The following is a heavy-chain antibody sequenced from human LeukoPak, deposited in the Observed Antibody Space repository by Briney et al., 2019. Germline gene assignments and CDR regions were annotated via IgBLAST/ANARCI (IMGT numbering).Heavy chain of an antibody. J-gene: IGHJ4*02. Sequence: RTSETLSLTCTASGYSISSGYYWGWIRQPPGKGLEWIGSIYYTGSTYYTPPLKSRVTISVDTSKNQFSLNLNSVTAADTAVYYCARVRSGSYSATDYWGQGTLVTVSS. CDR2: IYYTGST. V-gene: IGHV4-38-2*02. CDR3: ARVRSGSYSATDY. D-gene: IGHD1-26*01. CDR1: GYSISSGYY.